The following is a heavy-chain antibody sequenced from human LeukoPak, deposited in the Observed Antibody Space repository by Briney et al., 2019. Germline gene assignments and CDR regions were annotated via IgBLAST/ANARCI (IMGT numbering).Heavy chain of an antibody. CDR2: IYHTGST. J-gene: IGHJ4*02. D-gene: IGHD5-18*01. CDR1: GGSFSSYY. CDR3: ARVAGYTYSYYYFDY. Sequence: PETLSLTCTVSGGSFSSYYWTWIRQPPGKGLEWIGYIYHTGSTNYNPSLKSRVTISVDTSKNQFSLKLTSVTAADTAVYFCARVAGYTYSYYYFDYWGQGTLVTVSS. V-gene: IGHV4-59*01.